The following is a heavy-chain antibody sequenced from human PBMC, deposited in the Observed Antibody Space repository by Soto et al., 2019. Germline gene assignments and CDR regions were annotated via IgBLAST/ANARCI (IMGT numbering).Heavy chain of an antibody. CDR1: GDSLSSGGYY. J-gene: IGHJ6*02. CDR3: AKTKTPHVRNGMDG. V-gene: IGHV4-31*04. CDR2: IYYSGST. D-gene: IGHD2-8*01. Sequence: QVRLQESGPGLVRPSQTLSLTCTVSGDSLSSGGYYCSWIRQLPGKGLEWIGFIYYSGSTFYNPSLRIRVTMSADASKNQISLKLSSVTAADTAVYYCAKTKTPHVRNGMDGWGQGTTVTVSS.